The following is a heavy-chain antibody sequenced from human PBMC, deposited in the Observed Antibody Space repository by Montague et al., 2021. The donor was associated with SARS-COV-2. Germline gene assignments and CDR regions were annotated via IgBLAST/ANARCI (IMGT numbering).Heavy chain of an antibody. CDR1: GFTVSSNY. J-gene: IGHJ4*02. Sequence: SLRLSCAASGFTVSSNYMSWVRQAPGKGLEWVSVIYNDGSTYYAXSVKGRFTISRHNSKNTLYLQMNSLRAEDTAMYYCARDRSGYLDYWGQGTLVTVSS. CDR2: IYNDGST. D-gene: IGHD1-26*01. V-gene: IGHV3-53*04. CDR3: ARDRSGYLDY.